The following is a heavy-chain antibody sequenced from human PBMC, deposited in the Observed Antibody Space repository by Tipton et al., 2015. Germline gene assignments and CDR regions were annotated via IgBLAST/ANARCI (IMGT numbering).Heavy chain of an antibody. J-gene: IGHJ4*02. V-gene: IGHV3-23*01. CDR3: ARSGEYHELDY. CDR1: GFTFSSYA. Sequence: SLRLSCAASGFTFSSYAMTWVRQAPGKGLEWVSSLTAGGGSTYYADSVKGRFTISRDNSKNTLYLQMNSLRAEDTAVYYCARSGEYHELDYWGQGTPVTVSS. D-gene: IGHD2/OR15-2a*01. CDR2: LTAGGGST.